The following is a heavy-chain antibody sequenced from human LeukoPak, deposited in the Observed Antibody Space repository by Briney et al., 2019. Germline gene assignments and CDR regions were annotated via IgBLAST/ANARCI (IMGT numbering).Heavy chain of an antibody. J-gene: IGHJ4*02. Sequence: PGGSLRLSCAASGFTFSSYEMNWVRQAPGKGLEWVSYISSSGSTIYYADSVKGRFTISRDNAKNSLYLQMNSLRAEDTALYYCAKDIFPGYSSGWYDYWGQGTLVTVSS. CDR1: GFTFSSYE. V-gene: IGHV3-48*03. CDR2: ISSSGSTI. D-gene: IGHD6-19*01. CDR3: AKDIFPGYSSGWYDY.